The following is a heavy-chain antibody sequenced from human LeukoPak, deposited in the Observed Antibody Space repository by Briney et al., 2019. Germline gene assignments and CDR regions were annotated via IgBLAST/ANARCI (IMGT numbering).Heavy chain of an antibody. CDR2: IIPIFGTA. CDR3: ARVKSWGAMVHYYYYGMDV. D-gene: IGHD5-18*01. CDR1: GYTFTSYG. J-gene: IGHJ6*02. V-gene: IGHV1-69*13. Sequence: SVKVSCKASGYTFTSYGISWVRQAPGQGLEWMGGIIPIFGTANYAQKFQGRVTITADESTSTAYMELSSLRSEDTAVYYCARVKSWGAMVHYYYYGMDVWGQGTTVTVSS.